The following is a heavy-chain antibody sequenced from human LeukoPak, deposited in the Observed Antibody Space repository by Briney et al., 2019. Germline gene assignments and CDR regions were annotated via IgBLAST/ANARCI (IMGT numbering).Heavy chain of an antibody. CDR1: GLTFSSYA. D-gene: IGHD2/OR15-2a*01. V-gene: IGHV3-7*04. J-gene: IGHJ4*02. Sequence: GGSLRLSCAASGLTFSSYAMSWVRQAPGKGLEWVANIKQDGSEKYYVDSVKGRFTISRDNAKNSLYLQMNSLRAEDTAVYYCARGIYGPDYWGQGTLVTVSS. CDR3: ARGIYGPDY. CDR2: IKQDGSEK.